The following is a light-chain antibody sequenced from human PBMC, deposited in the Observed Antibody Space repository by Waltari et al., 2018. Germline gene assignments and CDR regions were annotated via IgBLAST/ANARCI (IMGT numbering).Light chain of an antibody. CDR2: WAS. J-gene: IGKJ2*01. Sequence: DIVMTQSPDSLAVSLGERATIPCKPTQTVLYSSTNKNYLAWYQQKPGQPPKLLIYWASTREAWVPDRFSGSGSGTDFTLTVSSLQAEDVAVYYCHQYYTTPYTFGQGTKLEIK. V-gene: IGKV4-1*01. CDR3: HQYYTTPYT. CDR1: QTVLYSSTNKNY.